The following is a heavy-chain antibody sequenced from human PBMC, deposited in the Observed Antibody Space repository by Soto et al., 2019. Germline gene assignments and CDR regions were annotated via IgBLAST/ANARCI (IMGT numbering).Heavy chain of an antibody. J-gene: IGHJ5*02. CDR2: INHSGST. CDR3: ARGLPRGHSNWFDP. V-gene: IGHV4-34*01. Sequence: QVQLQQWGAGLLKPSETLSLTCAVYGGSFSGYYWSWIRQPPGKGLEWIGEINHSGSTNYNPSLKSRVNISVDTSKNQLSLKLSSVTAADTAVYYCARGLPRGHSNWFDPWGQGTLVTVSS. CDR1: GGSFSGYY.